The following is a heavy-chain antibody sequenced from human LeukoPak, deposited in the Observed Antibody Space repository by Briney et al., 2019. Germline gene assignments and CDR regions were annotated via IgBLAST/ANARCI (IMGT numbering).Heavy chain of an antibody. Sequence: SVKVSCKVSGYTLTELSMHWVRQAPGKGLEGMGGFDPEDGETIYAQKFQGRVTMTEDTSTDTAYMELSSLRSENTAVYYCAAYDILTGYYDYWGQGTLVTVSS. V-gene: IGHV1-24*01. CDR2: FDPEDGET. J-gene: IGHJ4*02. D-gene: IGHD3-9*01. CDR3: AAYDILTGYYDY. CDR1: GYTLTELS.